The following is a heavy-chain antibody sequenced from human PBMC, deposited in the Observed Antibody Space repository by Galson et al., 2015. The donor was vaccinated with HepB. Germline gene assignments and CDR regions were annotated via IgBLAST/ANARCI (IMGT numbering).Heavy chain of an antibody. J-gene: IGHJ4*02. CDR2: IKQDGSEK. Sequence: SLRLSCAAPGFTFGIYSMNWVRQAPGKGLEWVAGIKQDGSEKYYVDSVKGRFTISRDNAYNSLYLQLNSLRVEDTAVYYCRAVDTTSLDYWGQGTLVTVSS. V-gene: IGHV3-7*01. CDR1: GFTFGIYS. CDR3: RAVDTTSLDY. D-gene: IGHD5-18*01.